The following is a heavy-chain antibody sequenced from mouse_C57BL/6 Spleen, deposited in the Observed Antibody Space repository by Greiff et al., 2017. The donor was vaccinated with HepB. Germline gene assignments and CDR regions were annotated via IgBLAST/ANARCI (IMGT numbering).Heavy chain of an antibody. CDR2: ISSGSSTI. CDR3: ARRLYYFDY. Sequence: EVQLVQSGGGLVKPGGSLKLSCAASGFTFSDYGMHWVRQAPEKGLEWVAYISSGSSTIYYADTVKGRFTISKDNAKNTLFLQMSSLTSEDTAMYYCARRLYYFDYWGQGTTLTVSS. D-gene: IGHD3-3*01. CDR1: GFTFSDYG. V-gene: IGHV5-17*01. J-gene: IGHJ2*01.